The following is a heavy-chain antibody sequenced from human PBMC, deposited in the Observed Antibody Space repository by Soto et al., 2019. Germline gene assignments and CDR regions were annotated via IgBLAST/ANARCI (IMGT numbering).Heavy chain of an antibody. J-gene: IGHJ3*02. V-gene: IGHV3-30*18. CDR1: GFTFSSYG. CDR2: ISYDGSNK. Sequence: PVGSLRLSCAASGFTFSSYGMHWVRQAPGKGLEWVAVISYDGSNKYYADSVKGRFTISRDNSKNTLYLQMNSLRAEDTAVYYCAKDRLHSGDGAFDIWGQGTMVTVSS. D-gene: IGHD1-26*01. CDR3: AKDRLHSGDGAFDI.